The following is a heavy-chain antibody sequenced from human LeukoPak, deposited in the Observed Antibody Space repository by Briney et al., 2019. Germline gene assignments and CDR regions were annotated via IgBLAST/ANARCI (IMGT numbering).Heavy chain of an antibody. CDR1: GYSFTSYW. Sequence: LGESLKISCKGSGYSFTSYWIGWVRQMPGKGLEWMGIIYPGDSDTRYSPSFQGQVTISADKSISTAYLQWSSLKASDTAMYYCATTYSSDYYYYGMDVWGQGTTVTVFS. D-gene: IGHD6-19*01. CDR3: ATTYSSDYYYYGMDV. V-gene: IGHV5-51*01. CDR2: IYPGDSDT. J-gene: IGHJ6*02.